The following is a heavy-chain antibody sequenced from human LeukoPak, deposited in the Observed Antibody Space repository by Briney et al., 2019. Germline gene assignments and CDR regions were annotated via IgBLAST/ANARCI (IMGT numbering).Heavy chain of an antibody. D-gene: IGHD3-3*01. V-gene: IGHV4-61*02. J-gene: IGHJ6*02. Sequence: SETLSLTCTVSGGSISSGSYYWRWLRQPAGKGLEWLGRIYTSGSTNYNPSLKSRVTISVDTSKNQFSLKLSSVTAADTAVYYCARASITIFGVAYGMDVWGQGTTVTVSS. CDR2: IYTSGST. CDR3: ARASITIFGVAYGMDV. CDR1: GGSISSGSYY.